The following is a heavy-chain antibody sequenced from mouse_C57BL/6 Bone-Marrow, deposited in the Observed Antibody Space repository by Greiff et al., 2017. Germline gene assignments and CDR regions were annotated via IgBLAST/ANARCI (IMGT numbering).Heavy chain of an antibody. CDR2: LSSGGSYT. D-gene: IGHD2-2*01. CDR3: ARHGRIYYGYDEGDY. J-gene: IGHJ2*01. CDR1: GFTFSSYG. Sequence: EVKLMESGGDLVKPGGSLKLSCAASGFTFSSYGMSWVRQTPDKRLEWVATLSSGGSYTYYPDSVKGRFTISRDNAKNTLYLQMSSLKSEDTAMYYCARHGRIYYGYDEGDYWGQGTTLTVSS. V-gene: IGHV5-6*01.